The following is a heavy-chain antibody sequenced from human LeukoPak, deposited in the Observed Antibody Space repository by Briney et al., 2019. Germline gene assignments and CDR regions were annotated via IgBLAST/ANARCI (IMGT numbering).Heavy chain of an antibody. V-gene: IGHV1-18*01. CDR2: ISSYNGNT. J-gene: IGHJ4*02. Sequence: ASVKVSCKASGYTFTSYGISWVRQAPGQGIEGMGWISSYNGNTNYAQNLQGRVTMTTDTSTSTAYMELRGLRSDDTAVYYCARVPQLPSSLDYWGQGTLVTVSS. CDR1: GYTFTSYG. D-gene: IGHD1-26*01. CDR3: ARVPQLPSSLDY.